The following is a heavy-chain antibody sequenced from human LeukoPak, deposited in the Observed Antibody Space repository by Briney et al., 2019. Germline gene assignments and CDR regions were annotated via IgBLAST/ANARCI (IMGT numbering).Heavy chain of an antibody. Sequence: ASVKVSCKASGGTFSSYAISWVRQAPGQGLEWMGGIIPIFGTANYAQKFQGRVTITTDESTSTAYMELSSLRSEDTAVYYCARIRGYYDILTGSNDAFDIWGQGTMVTVSS. D-gene: IGHD3-9*01. V-gene: IGHV1-69*05. CDR2: IIPIFGTA. CDR1: GGTFSSYA. J-gene: IGHJ3*02. CDR3: ARIRGYYDILTGSNDAFDI.